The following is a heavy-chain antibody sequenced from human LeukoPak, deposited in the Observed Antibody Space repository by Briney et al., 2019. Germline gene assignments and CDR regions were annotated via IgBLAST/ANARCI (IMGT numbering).Heavy chain of an antibody. Sequence: ASVKVSCKASGYTFTSYAMHWVRQAPGQRLEWMGWINAGNGNTKYSQKFQGRVTITRDTSASTAYMELSSLRSEDTAEYYCARDVMVRGVLPGYWGQGTLVTVSS. CDR2: INAGNGNT. CDR1: GYTFTSYA. V-gene: IGHV1-3*01. J-gene: IGHJ4*02. CDR3: ARDVMVRGVLPGY. D-gene: IGHD3-10*01.